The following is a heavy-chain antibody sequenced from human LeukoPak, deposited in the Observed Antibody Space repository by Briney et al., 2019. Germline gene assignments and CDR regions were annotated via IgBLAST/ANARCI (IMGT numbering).Heavy chain of an antibody. CDR3: ARSPYSSSLYWFDP. CDR2: ISAYNGNT. J-gene: IGHJ5*02. CDR1: GYTFTSYG. D-gene: IGHD6-13*01. V-gene: IGHV1-18*01. Sequence: ASVKVSCKASGYTFTSYGISWVRQAPGQGLEWMGWISAYNGNTNYAQKLQGRVTMTTDTSTSTAYMELRSLRSDDTAVYYCARSPYSSSLYWFDPWGQGTLVTVSS.